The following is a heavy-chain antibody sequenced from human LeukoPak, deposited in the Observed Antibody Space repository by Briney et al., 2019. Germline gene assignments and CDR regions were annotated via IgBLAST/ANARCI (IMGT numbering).Heavy chain of an antibody. J-gene: IGHJ4*02. V-gene: IGHV3-53*01. D-gene: IGHD1-26*01. CDR2: IYSGGST. CDR1: GFTVSSNY. CDR3: AREGYSGSSPFEY. Sequence: GESLKISCAASGFTVSSNYMSWVRQAPGKGLEWVSVIYSGGSTYYADSVKGRFTISRDNSKNTLYLQMNSLRAEDTAVYYCAREGYSGSSPFEYWGQGTLVTVSS.